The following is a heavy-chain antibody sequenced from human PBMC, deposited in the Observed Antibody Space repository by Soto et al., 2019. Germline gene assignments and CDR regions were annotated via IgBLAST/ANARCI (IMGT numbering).Heavy chain of an antibody. J-gene: IGHJ4*02. CDR1: GFTFSSYG. CDR3: ARDTYCSSTSCYDHYFDY. D-gene: IGHD2-2*01. Sequence: GGSLRLSCAASGFTFSSYGMHWVRQAPGKGLEWVAVIWYDGSNKYYADSVKGRFTISRDNSKNTLYLQMNSLRAEDTAVYYCARDTYCSSTSCYDHYFDYWGQGTLVTVSS. V-gene: IGHV3-33*01. CDR2: IWYDGSNK.